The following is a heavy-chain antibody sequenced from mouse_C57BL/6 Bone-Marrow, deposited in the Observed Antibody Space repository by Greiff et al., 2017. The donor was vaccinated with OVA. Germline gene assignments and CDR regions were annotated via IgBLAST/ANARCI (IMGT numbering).Heavy chain of an antibody. Sequence: VQLQQPGAELVMPGASVKLSCKASGYTFTSYWMHWVKQRPGQGLEWIGEIDPSDSYTNYNQKFKGKSTLTVDKSSSTAYMQLSSLPSEDSAVYYGARSPLITTVVAPGSAYWGQGTLVTVAA. V-gene: IGHV1-69*01. CDR2: IDPSDSYT. CDR3: ARSPLITTVVAPGSAY. CDR1: GYTFTSYW. J-gene: IGHJ3*01. D-gene: IGHD1-1*01.